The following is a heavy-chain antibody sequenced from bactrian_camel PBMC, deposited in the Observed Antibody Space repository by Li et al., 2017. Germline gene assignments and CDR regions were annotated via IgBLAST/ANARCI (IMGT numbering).Heavy chain of an antibody. CDR3: VRDGDPGAGFSFDY. CDR1: GYVARSYC. D-gene: IGHD5*01. CDR2: VCGDGKT. Sequence: VQLVESGGGSVQAGGSLRLSCVASGYVARSYCMGWFRQGPGKGPEGVAAVCGDGKTYYDDSVKGRFTISKDNAKNTLYLQMNSLKPEDTAVYYCVRDGDPGAGFSFDYWGQGTQVTVS. V-gene: IGHV3S31*01. J-gene: IGHJ6*01.